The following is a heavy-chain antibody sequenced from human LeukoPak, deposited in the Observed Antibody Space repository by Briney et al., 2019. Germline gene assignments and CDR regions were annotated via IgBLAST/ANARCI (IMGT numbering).Heavy chain of an antibody. J-gene: IGHJ4*02. D-gene: IGHD4-17*01. V-gene: IGHV1-46*01. Sequence: ASVKVSCRASGYTFTSYYMHWVRQAPGQGLEWMGIVNPSGGSTSYAQKFQGRVTMTRDTSTSTVYMELSSLRSEDTAVYYCARGDYGDLAFDYWGQGTLVTVSS. CDR1: GYTFTSYY. CDR2: VNPSGGST. CDR3: ARGDYGDLAFDY.